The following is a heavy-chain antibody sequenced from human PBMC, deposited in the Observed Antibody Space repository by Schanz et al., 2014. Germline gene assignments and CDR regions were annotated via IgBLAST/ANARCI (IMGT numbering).Heavy chain of an antibody. CDR1: GGTFSTYT. CDR2: IIPILGIA. V-gene: IGHV1-69*02. J-gene: IGHJ4*02. Sequence: QVQLVQSGAEVKKPGSSVTVSCKASGGTFSTYTISWLRQAPAQGLEWMGRIIPILGIANYAQKFQGRVTITADKSTYTAYMDVSSLRSEDTAVYYCASSGAGYSSSWDFDYWGQGTLVTVSS. CDR3: ASSGAGYSSSWDFDY. D-gene: IGHD6-13*01.